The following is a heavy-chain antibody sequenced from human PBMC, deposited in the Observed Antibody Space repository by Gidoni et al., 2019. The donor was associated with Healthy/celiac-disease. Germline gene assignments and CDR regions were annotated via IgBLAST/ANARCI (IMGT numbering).Heavy chain of an antibody. Sequence: QVQLLQSGAEVKKPRASVKVSCKASGYTFTSYGLSWVRQAPGQGLEWMGWISAYNGNPNYAQKPQGRVTMTTDTSTSTAYMELRSLRSDDTAVYYCARDFWSGYPEPYYYYGMDVWGQGTTVTVSS. CDR2: ISAYNGNP. V-gene: IGHV1-18*01. CDR3: ARDFWSGYPEPYYYYGMDV. D-gene: IGHD3-3*01. CDR1: GYTFTSYG. J-gene: IGHJ6*02.